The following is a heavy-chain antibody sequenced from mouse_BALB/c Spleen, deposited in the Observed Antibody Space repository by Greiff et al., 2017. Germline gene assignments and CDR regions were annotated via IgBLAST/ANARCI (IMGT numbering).Heavy chain of an antibody. CDR2: ISSGGST. V-gene: IGHV5-6-5*01. CDR1: GFTFSSYA. CDR3: AGDGSWFAY. J-gene: IGHJ3*01. Sequence: EVMLVESGGGLVKPGGSLKLSCAASGFTFSSYAMSWVRQTPEKRLEWVASISSGGSTYYPDSVKGRFTISRDNARNILYLQMSSLRSEDTAMYYCAGDGSWFAYWGQGTLVTVSA. D-gene: IGHD3-3*01.